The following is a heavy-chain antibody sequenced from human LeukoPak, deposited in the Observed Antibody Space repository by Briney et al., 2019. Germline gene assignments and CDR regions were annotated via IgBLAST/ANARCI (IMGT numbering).Heavy chain of an antibody. J-gene: IGHJ4*02. Sequence: GGSLRLSCTASGFTFNSYVMIWVPQAPGKGLEWVSDICGCDGSTYYAHSVKGRFIISRDNSKNTLYLQMNGLTAEDTAIYYWARGHEALGDWGQGTLVTVSS. CDR1: GFTFNSYV. CDR3: ARGHEALGD. CDR2: ICGCDGST. V-gene: IGHV3-23*01. D-gene: IGHD3-10*01.